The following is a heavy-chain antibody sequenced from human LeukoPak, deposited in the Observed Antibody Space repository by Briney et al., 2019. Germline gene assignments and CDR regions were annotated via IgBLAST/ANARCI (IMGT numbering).Heavy chain of an antibody. J-gene: IGHJ4*02. CDR1: GFTFSSYA. D-gene: IGHD4-17*01. CDR2: ISGSGGST. Sequence: GGSLRLSCAASGFTFSSYAMSWVRQAPGKGLEWVSAISGSGGSTYYADSVKGRFTISRDNSKNTPYLQRNSLRAEDTAVYYCAKDGTTVTSLKYFDYWGQGTLVTVSS. CDR3: AKDGTTVTSLKYFDY. V-gene: IGHV3-23*01.